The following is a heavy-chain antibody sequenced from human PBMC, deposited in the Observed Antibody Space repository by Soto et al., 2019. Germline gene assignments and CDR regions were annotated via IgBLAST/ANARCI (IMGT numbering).Heavy chain of an antibody. D-gene: IGHD5-12*01. CDR1: GYTFTSYE. Sequence: ASVKVSCKASGYTFTSYEMYWVRQAPGQGLEWMGIINPSGGSTTYAQKIQGRVTMTRDTSTSTVYKELSSLRSENTAVYYCARDRRDGYNTFDYWGQGALVTVSS. J-gene: IGHJ4*02. CDR3: ARDRRDGYNTFDY. V-gene: IGHV1-46*01. CDR2: INPSGGST.